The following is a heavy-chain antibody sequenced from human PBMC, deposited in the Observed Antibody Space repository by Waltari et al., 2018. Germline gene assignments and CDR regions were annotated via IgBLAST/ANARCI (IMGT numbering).Heavy chain of an antibody. D-gene: IGHD3-16*01. CDR3: AREFGTIARFDY. J-gene: IGHJ4*02. CDR2: IRGNSVYI. Sequence: EVQLVESGGGLVQPGGSLRLSCVASGYTFSDHTIIWVRQAPGKGLEWISYIRGNSVYIYYADSVKGRFIVSRDNAQNTAFLQMNTLRAEDTAVYYCAREFGTIARFDYWGQGTPVAVSS. CDR1: GYTFSDHT. V-gene: IGHV3-48*01.